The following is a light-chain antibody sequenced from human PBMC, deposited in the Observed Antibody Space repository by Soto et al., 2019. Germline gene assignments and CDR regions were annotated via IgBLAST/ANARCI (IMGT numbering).Light chain of an antibody. CDR3: MQALQTPT. V-gene: IGKV2-28*01. CDR1: QILLHSDGKNY. Sequence: DIVMTQSPLSLPVAPGEPASISCMSIQILLHSDGKNYLEWYVQKPGQSPQLLIYLGSNRSSGVPDRFSGSGSGTDFTLKISRVEAEDVGVYYCMQALQTPTFGQGTKVDIK. CDR2: LGS. J-gene: IGKJ1*01.